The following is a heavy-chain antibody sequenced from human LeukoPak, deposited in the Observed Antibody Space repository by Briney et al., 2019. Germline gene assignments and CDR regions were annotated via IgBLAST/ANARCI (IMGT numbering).Heavy chain of an antibody. CDR2: INHSGST. V-gene: IGHV4-34*01. Sequence: SETLSLTCAVYGGSFSGYYWSWIRQPPGKGLEWIGEINHSGSTNYNPSLKSRVTISVDTSKNQFSLKLSSVTAADTAVYYCARDDSLYFDYWGQGTLVTVSS. D-gene: IGHD3-3*01. J-gene: IGHJ4*02. CDR3: ARDDSLYFDY. CDR1: GGSFSGYY.